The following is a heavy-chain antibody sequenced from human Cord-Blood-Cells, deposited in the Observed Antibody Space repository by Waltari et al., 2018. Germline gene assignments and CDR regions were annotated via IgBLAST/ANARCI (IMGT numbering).Heavy chain of an antibody. D-gene: IGHD3-10*01. CDR1: GGTFSSYA. CDR3: ARARGGEGAFDI. Sequence: QVQLVQSGAEVKKPGSSVKVSCKASGGTFSSYAISWVRQAPGQGLEWMGGNIPIVGTGNYEQKFQGRVTITADESTSTAYMELSSLRSEDTAVYYCARARGGEGAFDIWGQGTMVTVSS. J-gene: IGHJ3*02. CDR2: NIPIVGTG. V-gene: IGHV1-69*01.